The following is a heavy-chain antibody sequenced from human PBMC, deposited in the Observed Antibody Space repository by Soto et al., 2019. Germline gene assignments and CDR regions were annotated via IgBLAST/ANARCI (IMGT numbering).Heavy chain of an antibody. CDR1: GFTFSSYS. V-gene: IGHV3-64*01. Sequence: EVQLVESGGGLVQPGGSLRLSCAASGFTFSSYSMHWVRQAPGKGLEYVSDISSNGGTTSYANSVKGRFTISRDNSKNMLYLQMGSLRAEDMAVYYCGGYSGDGIWSWGQGTLVTVSS. CDR3: GGYSGDGIWS. CDR2: ISSNGGTT. J-gene: IGHJ5*02. D-gene: IGHD1-26*01.